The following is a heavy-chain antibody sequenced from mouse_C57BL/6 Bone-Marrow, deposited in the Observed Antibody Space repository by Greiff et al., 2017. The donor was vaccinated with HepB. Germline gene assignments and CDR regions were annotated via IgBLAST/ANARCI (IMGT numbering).Heavy chain of an antibody. J-gene: IGHJ1*03. CDR2: IYPRSGNT. CDR3: VGNWYFDV. Sequence: VKLQESRAELARPGASVKLSCKASGYTFTSYGISWVKQRTGQGLEWIGEIYPRSGNTYYNEKFKGKATLTADKSSSTAYMELRSLTSEDSAVYFCVGNWYFDVWGTGTTVTVSS. D-gene: IGHD4-1*01. V-gene: IGHV1-81*01. CDR1: GYTFTSYG.